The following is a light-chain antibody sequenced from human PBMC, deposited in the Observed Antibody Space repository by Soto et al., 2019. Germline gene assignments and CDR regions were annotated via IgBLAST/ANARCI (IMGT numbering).Light chain of an antibody. CDR3: QKYTNVPA. V-gene: IGKV1-27*01. CDR1: QGISNY. CDR2: AAS. J-gene: IGKJ4*01. Sequence: GDRVTITCRASQGISNYSAWYQQIPRKVPKLLISAASTLQSGVTSRFSSSGSATDFPLTISSLQPEDVATYYCQKYTNVPAFGGGTKVEIK.